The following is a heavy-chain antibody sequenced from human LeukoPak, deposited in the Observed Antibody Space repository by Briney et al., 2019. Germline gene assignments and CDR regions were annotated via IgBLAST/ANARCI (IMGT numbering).Heavy chain of an antibody. CDR2: INPNSGGT. D-gene: IGHD5-12*01. Sequence: ASVKVSCKASGYTLTGYYMHWVRQAPGQGLAWVGGINPNSGGTNYAQKFQGTVTMTRDMSISTAYMELSRLRSDDTAVYYCARDPLYVWWLRTHPGQDYYFDYWGQGTLVTVSS. V-gene: IGHV1-2*02. CDR3: ARDPLYVWWLRTHPGQDYYFDY. CDR1: GYTLTGYY. J-gene: IGHJ4*02.